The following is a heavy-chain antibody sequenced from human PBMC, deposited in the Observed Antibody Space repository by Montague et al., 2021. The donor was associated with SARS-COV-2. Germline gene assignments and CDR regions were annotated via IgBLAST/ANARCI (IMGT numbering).Heavy chain of an antibody. CDR1: GFTFSSYG. CDR2: ISYDGSNK. D-gene: IGHD2-2*01. V-gene: IGHV3-30*18. J-gene: IGHJ5*02. CDR3: AKGFYSGIVVVPAAMPWFDP. Sequence: SLRLSCAASGFTFSSYGMHWVRQAPGKGLEWVAVISYDGSNKYYADSVKGRFTISRDNSKNTLYLQMNSLRAEDTAVYYCAKGFYSGIVVVPAAMPWFDPWGQEPWSPSPQ.